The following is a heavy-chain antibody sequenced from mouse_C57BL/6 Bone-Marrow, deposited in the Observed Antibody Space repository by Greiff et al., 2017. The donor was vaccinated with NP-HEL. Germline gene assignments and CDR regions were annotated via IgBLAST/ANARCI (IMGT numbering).Heavy chain of an antibody. CDR2: ISDGGSYT. J-gene: IGHJ3*01. V-gene: IGHV5-4*03. CDR3: ASNWVFAY. CDR1: GFTFSSYA. Sequence: EVNVVESGGGLVKPGGSLKLSCAASGFTFSSYAMSWVRQTPEKRLEWVATISDGGSYTYYPDNVKGRFTISRDNAKNNLYLQMSHLKSEDTAMYYCASNWVFAYWGQGTLVTVSA. D-gene: IGHD4-1*01.